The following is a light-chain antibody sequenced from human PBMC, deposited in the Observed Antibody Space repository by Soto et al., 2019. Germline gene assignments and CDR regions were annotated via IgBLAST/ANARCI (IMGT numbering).Light chain of an antibody. J-gene: IGLJ1*01. CDR3: CTFAGRYSYV. Sequence: QSALAQPASLSGSPGQSITISCTGTSSDIGAYDYVSWFQQHPGKAPKLMISEVNNRPSGVSNRFSGSKSGNTAYLTISGLQVEDEADYYCCTFAGRYSYVFGSRTKVTVL. V-gene: IGLV2-14*01. CDR2: EVN. CDR1: SSDIGAYDY.